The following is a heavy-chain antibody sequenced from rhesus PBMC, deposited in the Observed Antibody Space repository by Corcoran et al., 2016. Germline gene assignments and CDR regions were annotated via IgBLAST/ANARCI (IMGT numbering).Heavy chain of an antibody. CDR3: TRAPSGWGAAY. V-gene: IGHV4-80*01. J-gene: IGHJ4*01. CDR1: GASFTSDW. D-gene: IGHD2-21*01. CDR2: INGDSGKT. Sequence: QVQLQESGPGLVKPSETLSLTCTVSGASFTSDWWSWIRQSPGKGLEWLGEINGDSGKTNHPPAFKSRITFSKDASKNQFSLNLNSVTAADTAMYYCTRAPSGWGAAYWGQGVLVTVSS.